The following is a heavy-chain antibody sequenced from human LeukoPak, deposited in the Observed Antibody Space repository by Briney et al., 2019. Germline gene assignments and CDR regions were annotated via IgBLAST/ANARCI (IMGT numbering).Heavy chain of an antibody. CDR1: GFTFSSYA. Sequence: HTGGSLRLSCAASGFTFSSYAMSWVRQAPGKGLEWVSAISGSGGSTYYADSVKGRFTISRDNSKNTLYLQMNSLRAEDTAVYYCAKDFFYFTVAAVPWYFDLWGRGTLVTVSS. CDR3: AKDFFYFTVAAVPWYFDL. D-gene: IGHD2-15*01. V-gene: IGHV3-23*01. CDR2: ISGSGGST. J-gene: IGHJ2*01.